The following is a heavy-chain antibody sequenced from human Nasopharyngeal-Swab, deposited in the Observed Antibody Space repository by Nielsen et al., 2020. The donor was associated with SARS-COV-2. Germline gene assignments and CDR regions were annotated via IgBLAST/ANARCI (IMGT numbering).Heavy chain of an antibody. Sequence: SRAASRFTFSSYAMHWVRQAPGKGREWVAVISYDGGNKYYADSVKGRFTISRDNSKNTLYLQMNSLRAEDTAVYYCAREDPIAVAGNLDYWGQGTLVTVSS. CDR1: RFTFSSYA. CDR3: AREDPIAVAGNLDY. D-gene: IGHD6-19*01. CDR2: ISYDGGNK. J-gene: IGHJ4*02. V-gene: IGHV3-30-3*01.